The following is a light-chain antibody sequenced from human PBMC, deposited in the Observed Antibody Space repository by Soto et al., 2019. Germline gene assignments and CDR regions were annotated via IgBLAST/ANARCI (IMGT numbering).Light chain of an antibody. V-gene: IGKV1-39*01. Sequence: DIQMTQSPSSLSASVGDAVTITCRACQTINSYLNWYQQRPGKAPKLLICVASTLQSGVTLRFSGSGFGTDFTLTITSVQPEDFATYYCQQSYGSPYTFGQGTKLEIK. CDR2: VAS. J-gene: IGKJ2*01. CDR1: QTINSY. CDR3: QQSYGSPYT.